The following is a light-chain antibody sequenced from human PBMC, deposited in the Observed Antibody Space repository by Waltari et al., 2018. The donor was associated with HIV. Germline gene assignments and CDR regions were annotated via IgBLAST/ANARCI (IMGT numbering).Light chain of an antibody. Sequence: DVVMTQSPDILIGSLGESITINRKSSQSIFFNSDKKNYLAWYQQKPGQPPKLLVYWASTRESGVPARFSGAGSGTDFTLTISGLQAEDAATYFCQQYYMTPPAFGQGTKVEI. V-gene: IGKV4-1*01. J-gene: IGKJ1*01. CDR2: WAS. CDR3: QQYYMTPPA. CDR1: QSIFFNSDKKNY.